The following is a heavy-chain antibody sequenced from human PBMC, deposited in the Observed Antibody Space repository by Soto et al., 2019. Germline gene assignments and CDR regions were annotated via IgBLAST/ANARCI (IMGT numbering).Heavy chain of an antibody. Sequence: QVQLVQSGAEVKKPGSSVKVSCKASGGTFSSYAISWVRQAPGQGIEWMGGIIPIFGTANYAQKFQGRVTITADESTSTAYMELSSLRSDDTAVYYCASPSSSSKPHYYYYGMDVWGQGTTVTVSS. V-gene: IGHV1-69*01. J-gene: IGHJ6*02. CDR1: GGTFSSYA. CDR2: IIPIFGTA. D-gene: IGHD6-6*01. CDR3: ASPSSSSKPHYYYYGMDV.